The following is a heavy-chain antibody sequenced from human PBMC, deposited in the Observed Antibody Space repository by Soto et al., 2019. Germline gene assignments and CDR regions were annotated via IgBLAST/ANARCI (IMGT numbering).Heavy chain of an antibody. D-gene: IGHD3-10*01. CDR1: GYTFTSFG. V-gene: IGHV1-18*04. Sequence: ASVRVCFKTPGYTFTSFGCSWLLESPGQGLEWMGWISGYNGKTKYAQTLQGRVTMTADTSTTTVYMELRGLRSDDTAVYFCARDKMIDDFGLGTYDHWGQGTTVTVSS. J-gene: IGHJ4*02. CDR3: ARDKMIDDFGLGTYDH. CDR2: ISGYNGKT.